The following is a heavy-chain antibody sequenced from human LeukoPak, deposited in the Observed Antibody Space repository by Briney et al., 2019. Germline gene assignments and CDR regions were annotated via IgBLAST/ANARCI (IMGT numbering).Heavy chain of an antibody. V-gene: IGHV1-2*06. D-gene: IGHD3-9*01. CDR3: AMGYDILTGYRDFNWFDP. CDR1: GYTFTGYY. J-gene: IGHJ5*02. Sequence: ASVKVSCTSSGYTFTGYYMHWVRQAPGQGLEWMGRINPNSGGTNYAQRFQGRVTMTRDTSISTAYMELSRLRSDDTAVYYCAMGYDILTGYRDFNWFDPWGQGTLVTVSS. CDR2: INPNSGGT.